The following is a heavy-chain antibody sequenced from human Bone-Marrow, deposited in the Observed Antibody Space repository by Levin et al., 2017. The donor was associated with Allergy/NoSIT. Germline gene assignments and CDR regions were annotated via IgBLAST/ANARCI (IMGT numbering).Heavy chain of an antibody. CDR1: GFTFSSYA. D-gene: IGHD1-26*01. J-gene: IGHJ4*02. Sequence: GGSLRLSCAASGFTFSSYAMHWVRQAPGKGLEWVAVISYDGSNKYYADSVKGRFTISRDNSKNTLYLQMNSLRAEDTAVYYCARRWELRDWGQGTLVTVSS. CDR2: ISYDGSNK. V-gene: IGHV3-30*04. CDR3: ARRWELRD.